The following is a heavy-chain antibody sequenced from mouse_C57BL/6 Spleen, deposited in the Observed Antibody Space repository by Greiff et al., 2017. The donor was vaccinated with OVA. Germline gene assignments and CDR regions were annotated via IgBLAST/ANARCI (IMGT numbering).Heavy chain of an antibody. CDR1: GFTFSDYY. J-gene: IGHJ3*01. Sequence: EVKLMESEGGLVQPGSSMKLSCTASGFTFSDYYMAWVRQVPEKGLEWVANINYDGSSTYYLDSLKSRFIISGDNAKNILYLQMSSLKSEDTATYYCARDRDRSYDGYYGLAYWGQGTLVTVSA. D-gene: IGHD2-3*01. CDR3: ARDRDRSYDGYYGLAY. CDR2: INYDGSST. V-gene: IGHV5-16*01.